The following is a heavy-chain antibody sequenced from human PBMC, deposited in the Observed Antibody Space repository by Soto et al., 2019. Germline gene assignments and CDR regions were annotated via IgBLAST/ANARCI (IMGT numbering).Heavy chain of an antibody. Sequence: ASVKVSCKASGYTFTGYYMHWVRQAPGQGLGWMGWINPNSGGTNYAQKFQGWVTMTRDTSISTAHMELSRLRSDDTAVYYCARDIRYFDWLSRAYYYGMDVWGQGTTVTVSS. J-gene: IGHJ6*02. V-gene: IGHV1-2*04. D-gene: IGHD3-9*01. CDR3: ARDIRYFDWLSRAYYYGMDV. CDR2: INPNSGGT. CDR1: GYTFTGYY.